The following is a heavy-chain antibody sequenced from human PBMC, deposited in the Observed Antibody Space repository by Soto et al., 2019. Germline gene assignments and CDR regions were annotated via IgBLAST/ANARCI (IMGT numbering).Heavy chain of an antibody. CDR3: ARDRSYADSHTFDI. D-gene: IGHD3-22*01. Sequence: PGGSLRLSCAASGFTFSDYYMNWIRQAPGKGLEWVSYISYSGSTIYYADSVKGRFTISRDNAKNSLYLQMNSLRAEDTAVYYCARDRSYADSHTFDIWGQGTMVTVSS. V-gene: IGHV3-11*01. J-gene: IGHJ3*02. CDR2: ISYSGSTI. CDR1: GFTFSDYY.